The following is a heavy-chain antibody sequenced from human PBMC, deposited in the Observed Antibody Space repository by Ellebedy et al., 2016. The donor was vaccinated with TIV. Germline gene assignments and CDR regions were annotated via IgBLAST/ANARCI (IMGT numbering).Heavy chain of an antibody. J-gene: IGHJ4*01. Sequence: AASVKVSCKASGYTFTGYYMHWVRQAPGQGLEWMGWINPNSGGTNYAQKFQGRVTMTRDTSISTAYMELSRLRSDDTAVYYCARSATRKYSYAAPLAGDYWGQGTLVTVSS. CDR3: ARSATRKYSYAAPLAGDY. D-gene: IGHD5-18*01. CDR1: GYTFTGYY. V-gene: IGHV1-2*02. CDR2: INPNSGGT.